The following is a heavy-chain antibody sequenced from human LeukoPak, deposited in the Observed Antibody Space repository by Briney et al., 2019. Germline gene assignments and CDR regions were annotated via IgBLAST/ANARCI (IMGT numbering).Heavy chain of an antibody. CDR3: ARGQDSSSWWDFVY. CDR1: GFTVSSNY. V-gene: IGHV3-53*01. J-gene: IGHJ4*02. D-gene: IGHD6-13*01. Sequence: PGGSLRLSCAASGFTVSSNYMSWVRQAPGKGLEWGSVIYSGGSTYYADSVKGRFTISRDNSKNTLYLQMNSLRAEDTAVYYCARGQDSSSWWDFVYWGQGTLVTVSS. CDR2: IYSGGST.